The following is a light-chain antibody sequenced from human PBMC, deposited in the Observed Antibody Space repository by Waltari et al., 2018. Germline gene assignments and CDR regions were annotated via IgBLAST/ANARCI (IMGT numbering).Light chain of an antibody. CDR2: GVS. J-gene: IGLJ3*02. CDR1: RGDIGSYNF. Sequence: QSALTQPASVSGSPGQSIPISCTGSRGDIGSYNFVSWYQQEPGRAPKLIVYGVSQWPSGVSNRFSGSKSGNTASLTISGLQAEDEADYYCSSYTTTSSWVFGGGTKLTVL. V-gene: IGLV2-14*01. CDR3: SSYTTTSSWV.